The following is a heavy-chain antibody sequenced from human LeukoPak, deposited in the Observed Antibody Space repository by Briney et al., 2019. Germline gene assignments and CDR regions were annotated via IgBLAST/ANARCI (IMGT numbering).Heavy chain of an antibody. CDR3: AREGIVVVPAAILSCGFDY. CDR1: GYTFTGYY. V-gene: IGHV1-2*02. Sequence: ASVKVSCKASGYTFTGYYMHWVRQAPGQGLEWMGWINPNSGGTNYAQKFQGRVTMTRDTSISTAYMELSRLRSDDTAVYYSAREGIVVVPAAILSCGFDYWGQGNLVTVSS. J-gene: IGHJ4*02. CDR2: INPNSGGT. D-gene: IGHD2-2*02.